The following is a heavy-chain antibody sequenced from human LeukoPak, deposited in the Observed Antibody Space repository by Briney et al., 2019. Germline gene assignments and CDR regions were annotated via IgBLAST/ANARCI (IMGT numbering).Heavy chain of an antibody. Sequence: TSETLSLTCAVYGGSFSNYYWSYIRQPPGKGLEWIGEINHSGSTNYNPSLKSRVTISVDTSKNQFSLKLSSVTAADTAVYYCARFQGPYGDSGLNSFDPWGQGTLVTVSS. V-gene: IGHV4-34*01. D-gene: IGHD4-17*01. CDR3: ARFQGPYGDSGLNSFDP. CDR1: GGSFSNYY. J-gene: IGHJ5*02. CDR2: INHSGST.